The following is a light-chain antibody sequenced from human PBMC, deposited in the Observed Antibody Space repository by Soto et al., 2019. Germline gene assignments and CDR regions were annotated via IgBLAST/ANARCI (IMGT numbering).Light chain of an antibody. CDR2: GVY. J-gene: IGLJ7*01. CDR3: SSSTTTTTHHV. V-gene: IGLV2-14*01. Sequence: QSALTQPASVSGSPGQSITISCTGTSSDVGAYDYVSWYQQHPDRAPKLMIYGVYYRPSGVSTRFSGSKSGNTASLTISGLQEEDEADYYCSSSTTTTTHHVFGGGTQL. CDR1: SSDVGAYDY.